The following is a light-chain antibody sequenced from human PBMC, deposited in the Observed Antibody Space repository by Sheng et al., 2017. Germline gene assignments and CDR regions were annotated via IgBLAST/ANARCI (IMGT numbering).Light chain of an antibody. CDR3: QQLGVP. CDR1: QDIASN. V-gene: IGKV1-33*01. Sequence: DIQMTQSPSSLSASVGDRVTITCQASQDIASNLNWYQHKPGTAPRLLIYDASSLETGVPSRFRASGSGTHFTFYHSPRLAASKNIATYYCQQLGVPFG. J-gene: IGKJ1*01. CDR2: DAS.